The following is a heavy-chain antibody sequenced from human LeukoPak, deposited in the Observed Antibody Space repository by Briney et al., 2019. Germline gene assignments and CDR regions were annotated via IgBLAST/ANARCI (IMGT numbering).Heavy chain of an antibody. V-gene: IGHV1-2*02. CDR3: ARAWLIKKRYDSSGYLAH. D-gene: IGHD3-22*01. CDR2: INPNSGGT. Sequence: ASVKVSCKASGYTFTGYYMHWVRQAPGQGLEWMGWINPNSGGTNYAQKFQGRVTMTRDTSISTAYMELSRLRSDDTAVYYCARAWLIKKRYDSSGYLAHWGQGTLVTVSS. CDR1: GYTFTGYY. J-gene: IGHJ4*02.